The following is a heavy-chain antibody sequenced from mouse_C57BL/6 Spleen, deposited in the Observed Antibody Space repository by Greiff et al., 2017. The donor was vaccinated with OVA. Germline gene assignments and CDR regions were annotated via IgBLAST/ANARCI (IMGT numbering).Heavy chain of an antibody. D-gene: IGHD2-3*01. CDR1: GYTFTSYW. J-gene: IGHJ1*03. CDR2: IDPSDSET. V-gene: IGHV1-52*01. Sequence: QVQLQQPGAELVRPGSSVKLSCKASGYTFTSYWMHWVKQRPIQGLEWIGNIDPSDSETHYNQKFKDKATLTVDKSSSTAYMQLSSLTSEDSAVYYCARLGDGWYFDVWGTGTTVTVSS. CDR3: ARLGDGWYFDV.